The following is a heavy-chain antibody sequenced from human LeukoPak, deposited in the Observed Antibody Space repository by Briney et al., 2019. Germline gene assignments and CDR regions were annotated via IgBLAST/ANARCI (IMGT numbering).Heavy chain of an antibody. CDR3: ARHGGSLDYFDS. J-gene: IGHJ4*02. D-gene: IGHD2-15*01. CDR1: TGSISTYY. Sequence: SETLSLTCSVSTGSISTYYWSWIRQSPGKGLEWIGYIYHGGTTSYNPSLKRRVTISVDSPKNQFFLRLTSLTAADTALYYCARHGGSLDYFDSSGPGSLVIVSS. CDR2: IYHGGTT. V-gene: IGHV4-59*08.